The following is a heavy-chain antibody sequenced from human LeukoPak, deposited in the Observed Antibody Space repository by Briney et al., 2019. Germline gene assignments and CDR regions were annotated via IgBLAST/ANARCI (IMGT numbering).Heavy chain of an antibody. Sequence: SETLSLTCTVSGGSVSSGSYYWSWIRQPPGKGLEWIGYTYYSGSTNYNPSLKSRVTISVDTFKNQFSLKLSSVTAADTAIYYCARVSRQIDAFDIWGQGTMVTVSS. CDR3: ARVSRQIDAFDI. CDR1: GGSVSSGSYY. V-gene: IGHV4-61*01. J-gene: IGHJ3*02. CDR2: TYYSGST.